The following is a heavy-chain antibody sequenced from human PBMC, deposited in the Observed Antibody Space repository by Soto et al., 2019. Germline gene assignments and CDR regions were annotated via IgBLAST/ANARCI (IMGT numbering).Heavy chain of an antibody. V-gene: IGHV1-69*13. CDR1: GCTFSRSA. CDR3: ARDGTLYGSSDYDYVY. Sequence: ASVKVSCKASGCTFSRSAINWVRQAPGQGLEWMGGIVPVFGKANYAQKFQGRVTITADESTSTGYMELRSLTSEDTAVYYCARDGTLYGSSDYDYVYGGQRTLATV. J-gene: IGHJ4*02. D-gene: IGHD3-22*01. CDR2: IVPVFGKA.